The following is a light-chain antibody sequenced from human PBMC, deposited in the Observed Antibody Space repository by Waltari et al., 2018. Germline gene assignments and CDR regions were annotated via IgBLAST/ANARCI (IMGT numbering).Light chain of an antibody. J-gene: IGLJ1*01. CDR2: DDG. Sequence: SYEPTQPPSVSVAPGQTARITCDGYKIGSKHVQWYQHKPGQAPVLVVYDDGDRPSGIPERFSGSNSGNTAALTISRVDAGDEAEYYCQVWDSGTNHYVFGTVTKVTVL. V-gene: IGLV3-21*02. CDR3: QVWDSGTNHYV. CDR1: KIGSKH.